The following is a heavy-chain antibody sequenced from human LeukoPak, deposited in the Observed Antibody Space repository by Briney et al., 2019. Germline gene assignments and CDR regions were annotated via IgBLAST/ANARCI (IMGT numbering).Heavy chain of an antibody. CDR2: IYYSGST. V-gene: IGHV4-39*01. J-gene: IGHJ4*02. CDR3: TRGSYDVLTGYSTLGEY. D-gene: IGHD3-9*01. Sequence: SETLSLTCTVSGGSLSSSSYYWGWVRQPPGKGLEWNGNIYYSGSTYSVPSLKSRLTISLDTSQRQFSLRLSSVTAADTALYYCTRGSYDVLTGYSTLGEYWGQGTLVTVSS. CDR1: GGSLSSSSYY.